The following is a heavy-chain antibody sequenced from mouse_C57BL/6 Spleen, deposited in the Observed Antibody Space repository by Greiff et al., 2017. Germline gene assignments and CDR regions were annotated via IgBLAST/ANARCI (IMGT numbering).Heavy chain of an antibody. D-gene: IGHD2-5*01. V-gene: IGHV1-18*01. CDR3: ARRGSYYSNYVHYYAMDY. J-gene: IGHJ4*01. CDR1: GYTFTDYN. Sequence: VQLKQSGPELVKPGASVKIPCKASGYTFTDYNMDWVKQSHGKSLEWIGDINPNNGGTIYNQKFKGKATLTVDKSSSTAYMELRSLTSEDTAVYYCARRGSYYSNYVHYYAMDYWGQGTSVTVSS. CDR2: INPNNGGT.